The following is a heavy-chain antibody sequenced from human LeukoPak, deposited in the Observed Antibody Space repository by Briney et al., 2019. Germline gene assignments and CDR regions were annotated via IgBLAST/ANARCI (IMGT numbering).Heavy chain of an antibody. V-gene: IGHV1-18*01. CDR1: GYTFTSYG. J-gene: IGHJ5*02. CDR3: ARDLRDYSGSPLFDP. Sequence: GASVKVSCKASGYTFTSYGISWVRQAPGQGLEWMGWISAYNGNTNYAQKLQGRVTMTTDTSTSTAYMELRSLRSDDTAVCYCARDLRDYSGSPLFDPWAREPWSPSPQ. D-gene: IGHD1-26*01. CDR2: ISAYNGNT.